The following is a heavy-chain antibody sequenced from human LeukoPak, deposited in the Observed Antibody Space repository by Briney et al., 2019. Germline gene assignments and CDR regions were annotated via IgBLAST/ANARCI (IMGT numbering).Heavy chain of an antibody. CDR2: TSAHNDDT. Sequence: ASVKVSCKASGYTFTSYGISWVRQAPGQGLEWMGWTSAHNDDTNYAETLQGRLTMTTDISTSTAYMELTSLRSDDTAVYYCARDWDSRNDYFHPWGQGTLVIVSS. CDR3: ARDWDSRNDYFHP. D-gene: IGHD1-1*01. CDR1: GYTFTSYG. J-gene: IGHJ4*02. V-gene: IGHV1-18*01.